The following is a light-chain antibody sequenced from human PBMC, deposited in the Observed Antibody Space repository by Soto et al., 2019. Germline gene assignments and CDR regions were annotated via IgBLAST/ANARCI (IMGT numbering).Light chain of an antibody. CDR2: EDG. CDR1: KLGEKF. J-gene: IGLJ2*01. Sequence: SYELTQPPSVSVSPGQTATITCYGDKLGEKFASWYQQKPGQSPVLVIYEDGKRPSGIPERFAGSNSGNTATLTISGTQAIDEADYYCQAWDSSTVVFGGGTKLTVL. V-gene: IGLV3-1*01. CDR3: QAWDSSTVV.